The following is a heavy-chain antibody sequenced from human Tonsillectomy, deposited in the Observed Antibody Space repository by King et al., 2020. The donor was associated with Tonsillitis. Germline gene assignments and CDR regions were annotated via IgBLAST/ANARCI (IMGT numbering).Heavy chain of an antibody. CDR1: GHSFTNYW. J-gene: IGHJ4*02. CDR2: IYPGDSDT. Sequence: DVQLVESGAEVKMPGESLKISCKGSGHSFTNYWIGWVRQMPGRDLEWGGVIYPGDSDTIYSPPLQGPVTISVEKAINTAYLPLSSLKAWDTAMYYCATDNLEKSFDYWGQGTLVTVSS. CDR3: ATDNLEKSFDY. V-gene: IGHV5-51*03.